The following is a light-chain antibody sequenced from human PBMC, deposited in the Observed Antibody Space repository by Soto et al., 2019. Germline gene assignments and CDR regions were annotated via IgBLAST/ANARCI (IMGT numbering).Light chain of an antibody. V-gene: IGLV1-44*01. CDR1: SSSIGRNF. J-gene: IGLJ1*01. CDR2: GDN. Sequence: QSALTQPPSASGTPGQRVTISCSGSSSSIGRNFVSWYQQLPGTAPKLLIYGDNQRPSGVPDRLSGSKSGTSASLAISGLQSEDEADYYCATWDDSLNGPVFGTGTKLTVL. CDR3: ATWDDSLNGPV.